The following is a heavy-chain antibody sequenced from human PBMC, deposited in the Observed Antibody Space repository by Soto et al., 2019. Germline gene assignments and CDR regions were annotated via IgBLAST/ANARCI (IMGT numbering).Heavy chain of an antibody. CDR2: INPDGRTI. J-gene: IGHJ4*02. CDR3: ATAGNSRLDN. Sequence: GGTLRLSCAASAFSFSTSWMHWVRQAPGQGLVWVSRINPDGRTINYADSVKGRFTISRDNAKNTLYLQMNIRGVEDPAVYLGATAGNSRLDNWGLGTLCTGSS. D-gene: IGHD1-1*01. CDR1: AFSFSTSW. V-gene: IGHV3-74*01.